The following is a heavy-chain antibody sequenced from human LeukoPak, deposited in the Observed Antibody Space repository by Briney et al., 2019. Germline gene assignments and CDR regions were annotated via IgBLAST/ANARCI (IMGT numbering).Heavy chain of an antibody. CDR1: GFTFSSYS. Sequence: PGGSLRLSCAASGFTFSSYSMNWVRQAPGKGLEWVSYISSSSSTIYYADSVKGRFTISRDNAKNSLYLQMNSLRAEDTAVYYCARALDFWSGYYSTAFDIWGQGTMVTVSS. CDR3: ARALDFWSGYYSTAFDI. J-gene: IGHJ3*02. D-gene: IGHD3-3*01. CDR2: ISSSSSTI. V-gene: IGHV3-48*01.